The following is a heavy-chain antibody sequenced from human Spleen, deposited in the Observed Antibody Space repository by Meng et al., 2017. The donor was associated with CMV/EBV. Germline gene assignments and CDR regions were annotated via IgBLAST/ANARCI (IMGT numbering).Heavy chain of an antibody. CDR1: GGTFSSYS. CDR2: IIPIFGTV. V-gene: IGHV1-69*05. J-gene: IGHJ4*02. Sequence: SVKVSCKASGGTFSSYSITWVRQAPGQGLEWMGGIIPIFGTVNYAQKFQGRVTMTRDTSTTTAYMELSSLRSEDTAVYYCAKDFGQQLELDYWGQGTLVTVSS. D-gene: IGHD6-13*01. CDR3: AKDFGQQLELDY.